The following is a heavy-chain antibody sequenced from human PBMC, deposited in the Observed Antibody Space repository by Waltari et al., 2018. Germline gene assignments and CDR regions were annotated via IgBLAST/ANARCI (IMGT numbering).Heavy chain of an antibody. CDR1: GGSISRGSYY. J-gene: IGHJ6*03. CDR3: ARDHPVPYYYYYMDV. Sequence: QVQLQESGPGLVKPSQTLSLTCTVSGGSISRGSYYWSWIRQPAGKGLEWIGRIYTSGITNYNPSLKSRVTISVDTSKNQFSLKLSSVTAADTAVYYCARDHPVPYYYYYMDVWGKGTTVTVSS. CDR2: IYTSGIT. V-gene: IGHV4-61*02. D-gene: IGHD3-10*01.